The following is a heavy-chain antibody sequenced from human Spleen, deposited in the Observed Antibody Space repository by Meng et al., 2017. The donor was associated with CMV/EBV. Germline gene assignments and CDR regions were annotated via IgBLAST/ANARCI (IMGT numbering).Heavy chain of an antibody. J-gene: IGHJ6*02. CDR2: MNPNSGNT. D-gene: IGHD3-3*01. Sequence: ASVKVSCKASGYTFTSYDINWVRQATGQGLEWMGWMNPNSGNTGYAQKFQGRVTMTRNTSISTAYMELSSLRSEDTAVYYCARMGATYYDFWSGYLTTNYYYSMDVWGQGTTVTVSS. CDR3: ARMGATYYDFWSGYLTTNYYYSMDV. V-gene: IGHV1-8*01. CDR1: GYTFTSYD.